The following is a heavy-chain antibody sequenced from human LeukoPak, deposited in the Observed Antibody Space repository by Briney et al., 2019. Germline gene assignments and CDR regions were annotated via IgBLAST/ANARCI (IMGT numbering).Heavy chain of an antibody. D-gene: IGHD3-3*01. Sequence: SETQSLTCTVSGGSISSYYWSWIRQPPGKGLEWIGYIYYSGSTNYNPSLKSRVTISVDTSKNQFSLKLSSVTAADTAVYYCASRIFVGAFDIWGQGTMVTVSS. CDR3: ASRIFVGAFDI. V-gene: IGHV4-59*01. J-gene: IGHJ3*02. CDR2: IYYSGST. CDR1: GGSISSYY.